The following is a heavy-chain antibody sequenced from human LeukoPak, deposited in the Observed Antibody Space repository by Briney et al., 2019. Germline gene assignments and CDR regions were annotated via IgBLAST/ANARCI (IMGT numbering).Heavy chain of an antibody. CDR3: ARDMATTGWYTFDY. CDR2: TYYRSKWYS. CDR1: GDSVSSINGA. J-gene: IGHJ4*02. Sequence: SQTLSLTCAISGDSVSSINGAWNWVRQSPSRGLEWLGRTYYRSKWYSDYAVPIQGRISINPDTSKNQFTLHLFSVTPDDTAVYYCARDMATTGWYTFDYWGQGTRVTVSS. V-gene: IGHV6-1*01. D-gene: IGHD6-19*01.